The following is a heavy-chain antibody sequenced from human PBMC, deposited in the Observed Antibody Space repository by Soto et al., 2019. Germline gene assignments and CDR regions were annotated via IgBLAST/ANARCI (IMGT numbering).Heavy chain of an antibody. V-gene: IGHV4-59*01. J-gene: IGHJ5*02. CDR1: GGSISSYY. CDR3: ARINYDFWSGQGLGGWFAP. CDR2: IYYSGST. Sequence: SETLSLTCTVSGGSISSYYWSWIRQPPGKGLEWIGYIYYSGSTNYNPSLKSRVTISVDTSKNQFSLKLSSVTAADTAVYYCARINYDFWSGQGLGGWFAPWGQGTLVTVSS. D-gene: IGHD3-3*01.